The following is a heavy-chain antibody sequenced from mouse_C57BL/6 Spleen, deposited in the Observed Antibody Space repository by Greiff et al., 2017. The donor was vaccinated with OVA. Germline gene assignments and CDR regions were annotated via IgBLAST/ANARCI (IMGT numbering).Heavy chain of an antibody. J-gene: IGHJ2*01. Sequence: VQLQQSGPELVKPGASVKISCKASGYTFTDYYMNWVKQSHGKSLEWIGDINPNNGGTSYNQKFKGKATVTVDKSSSTAYMELRSLTSEDSAVYYCASGWFDYWGQGTTLTVSS. D-gene: IGHD3-1*01. CDR2: INPNNGGT. CDR3: ASGWFDY. V-gene: IGHV1-26*01. CDR1: GYTFTDYY.